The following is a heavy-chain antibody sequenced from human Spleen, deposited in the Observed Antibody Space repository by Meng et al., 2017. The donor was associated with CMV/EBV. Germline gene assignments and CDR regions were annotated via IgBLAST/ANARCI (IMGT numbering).Heavy chain of an antibody. CDR3: ARDALSSGGDY. V-gene: IGHV3-21*01. D-gene: IGHD6-19*01. CDR2: ISSSGGAI. Sequence: GGSLRLSCAASGFTFSGYAMSWVRRAPGKGLEWVSSISSSGGAIQYSDSVKGRFTISRDNAKNSVYLLMSSLRAEDTAFYYCARDALSSGGDYWGQGALVTVSS. CDR1: GFTFSGYA. J-gene: IGHJ4*02.